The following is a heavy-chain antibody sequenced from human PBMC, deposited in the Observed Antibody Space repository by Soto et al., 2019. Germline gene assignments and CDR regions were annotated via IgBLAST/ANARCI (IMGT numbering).Heavy chain of an antibody. Sequence: PSETLSLTCTVSGGSISSSSYYWGLIRQPPGKGLEWIGSIYYSGSTYYNPSLKSRVTISVDTSKNQFSLKLSSVTAADTAVYYCARHMGSYSSSWYVFYYGMDVWGQGTTVTVSS. CDR2: IYYSGST. D-gene: IGHD6-13*01. J-gene: IGHJ6*02. CDR3: ARHMGSYSSSWYVFYYGMDV. CDR1: GGSISSSSYY. V-gene: IGHV4-39*01.